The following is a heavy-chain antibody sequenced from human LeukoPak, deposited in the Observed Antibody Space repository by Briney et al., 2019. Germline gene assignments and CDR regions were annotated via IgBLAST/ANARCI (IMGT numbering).Heavy chain of an antibody. J-gene: IGHJ4*02. V-gene: IGHV3-7*04. D-gene: IGHD1-7*01. CDR2: IKQDGSEK. Sequence: GGSLRLSCAASGFTFSNYWMSWVRQAPGKGLEWVANIKQDGSEKDCVDSVKGRFTISRDNAKNSLYLQMNSLRAEDTAVYYCARGYGTYGCWGQGTLVTVSS. CDR1: GFTFSNYW. CDR3: ARGYGTYGC.